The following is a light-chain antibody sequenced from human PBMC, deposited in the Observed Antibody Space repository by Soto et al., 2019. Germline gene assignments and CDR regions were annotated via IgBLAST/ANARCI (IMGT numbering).Light chain of an antibody. CDR1: QDISNY. J-gene: IGKJ2*01. V-gene: IGKV1-33*01. CDR2: DAS. Sequence: DIQMTQSPSSLSSSVGDRVTITCQARQDISNYLKWYQQKPWKAPKLLIYDASNLETGVPSRFSRSGSGTDFNFTIRSLQPADMATNYCQQYANLAYPFGQGANRAIK. CDR3: QQYANLAYP.